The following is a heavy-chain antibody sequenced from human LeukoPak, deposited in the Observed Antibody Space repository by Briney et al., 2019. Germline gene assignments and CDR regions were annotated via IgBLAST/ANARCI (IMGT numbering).Heavy chain of an antibody. D-gene: IGHD3-3*01. CDR1: GGSISSSSYY. CDR3: ARRFLEWGIDY. Sequence: SETLSLTCTVSGGSISSSSYYWGWIRQPPGKGLEWIGSIYYSGSTYYNPSLKSRVTISVDTSKNQFSLKLSSVTAADTPVYYCARRFLEWGIDYWGQGTLVTVSS. J-gene: IGHJ4*02. CDR2: IYYSGST. V-gene: IGHV4-39*01.